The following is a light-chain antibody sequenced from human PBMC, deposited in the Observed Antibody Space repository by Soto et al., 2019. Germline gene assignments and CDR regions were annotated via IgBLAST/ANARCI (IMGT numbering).Light chain of an antibody. J-gene: IGKJ2*01. CDR2: GAS. CDR3: QQYNNRTYT. CDR1: QSVSSK. V-gene: IGKV3-15*01. Sequence: EIVMTQSPATLSVSPGERATLSCRASQSVSSKLAWYQQKPGQAPRLLIYGASTRATGIPVRFSGSGSGTEFTLTISRLQSEDFAVYSCQQYNNRTYTFGQGTKLEIK.